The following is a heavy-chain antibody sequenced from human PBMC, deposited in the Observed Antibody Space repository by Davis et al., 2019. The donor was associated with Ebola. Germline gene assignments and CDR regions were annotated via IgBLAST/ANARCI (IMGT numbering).Heavy chain of an antibody. V-gene: IGHV4-39*07. CDR3: ARGGSGGYGMDV. D-gene: IGHD3-10*01. J-gene: IGHJ6*02. CDR1: GGSISSSSYY. Sequence: SETLSLTCTVSGGSISSSSYYWGWIRQPPGKGLEWIGEIYHSGSTNYNPSLKSRVTISVDKSKNQFSLKLRSVTAADTAVYYCARGGSGGYGMDVWGQGTTVTVSS. CDR2: IYHSGST.